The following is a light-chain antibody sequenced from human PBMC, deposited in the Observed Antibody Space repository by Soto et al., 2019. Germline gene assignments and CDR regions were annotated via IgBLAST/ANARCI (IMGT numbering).Light chain of an antibody. CDR2: TNN. CDR1: TSNLGGNT. Sequence: QSVLTQPPSVSGTPGHKVSISCSGSTSNLGGNTVNWYQQLPGTAPKLLIYTNNQRPSGVPDRFSGSKYGTSASLAISGLRSEDEADFYCAAWDDSLNAVVFGGGTKLTVL. CDR3: AAWDDSLNAVV. J-gene: IGLJ2*01. V-gene: IGLV1-44*01.